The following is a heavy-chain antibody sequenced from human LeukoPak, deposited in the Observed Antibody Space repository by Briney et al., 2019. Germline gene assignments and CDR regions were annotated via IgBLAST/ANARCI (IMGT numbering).Heavy chain of an antibody. CDR3: ARDDGDFNPTRFDY. Sequence: PSETLSLTCAVYGGSFSGNYWSWIRQPPGKGLEWIGEISHSGSTNYNPSLKSRVTISVDTSKNQFSLKLSSVTAADTAVYYCARDDGDFNPTRFDYWGQGTLVTVSS. CDR2: ISHSGST. V-gene: IGHV4-34*01. J-gene: IGHJ4*02. CDR1: GGSFSGNY. D-gene: IGHD4-17*01.